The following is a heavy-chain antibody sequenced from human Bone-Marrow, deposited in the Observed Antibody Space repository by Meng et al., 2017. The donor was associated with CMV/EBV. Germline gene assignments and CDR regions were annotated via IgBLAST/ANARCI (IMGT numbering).Heavy chain of an antibody. Sequence: ASVKVSCKASGYTFTSYDINWVRQATGQGLEWMGWMNPNSGNTGYAQKFQGRVTMTRNTSISTAYMELSSLRSEDTAAYYCASSLYCSSTSCYPWENYYYYGMDVWGQGTTVTFSS. J-gene: IGHJ6*02. CDR3: ASSLYCSSTSCYPWENYYYYGMDV. V-gene: IGHV1-8*01. CDR1: GYTFTSYD. CDR2: MNPNSGNT. D-gene: IGHD2-2*01.